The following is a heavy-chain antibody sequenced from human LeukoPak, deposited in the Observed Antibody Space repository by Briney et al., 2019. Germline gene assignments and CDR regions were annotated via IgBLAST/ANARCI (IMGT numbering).Heavy chain of an antibody. CDR2: IYHSGST. D-gene: IGHD1-1*01. CDR3: ARGSPFPTG. CDR1: GGSISSYY. V-gene: IGHV4-59*12. Sequence: SETLSLTCTVSGGSISSYYWSWIRQPPGKGLEWIGYIYHSGSTYYNPSLKSRVTISVDRSKNQFSLKLSSVTAADTAVYYCARGSPFPTGWGQGTLVTVSS. J-gene: IGHJ4*02.